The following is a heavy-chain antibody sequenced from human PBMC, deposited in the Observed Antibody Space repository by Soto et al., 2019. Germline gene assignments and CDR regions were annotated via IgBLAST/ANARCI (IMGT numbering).Heavy chain of an antibody. CDR3: ARIYRFLTPHLNWFDY. CDR2: ISYDGSNK. J-gene: IGHJ5*01. CDR1: GFTFSSYA. Sequence: PGGSLRLSCAASGFTFSSYAMHWVRQDPGKGLEWVAVISYDGSNKYYADSVKGRFTISRDNSKNTLYLQMNSLRAEDTAVYYCARIYRFLTPHLNWFDYWGQGTLVTVSS. D-gene: IGHD3-3*01. V-gene: IGHV3-30-3*01.